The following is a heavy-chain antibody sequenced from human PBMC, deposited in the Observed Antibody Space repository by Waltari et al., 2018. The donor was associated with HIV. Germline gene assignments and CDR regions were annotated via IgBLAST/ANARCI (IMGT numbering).Heavy chain of an antibody. CDR1: GSTFSSVS. D-gene: IGHD5-12*01. CDR3: ARDGWLRSAYGMDV. J-gene: IGHJ6*02. V-gene: IGHV3-48*01. CDR2: ISGSSSTI. Sequence: EVQLVESGGGLVQPGGSLRLSVAPSGSTFSSVSMNWVRQAPGKGLEFISYISGSSSTIYYADSVKGRFTISRDNARNSLYLQMNSLRAEDTAVYYCARDGWLRSAYGMDVWGQGTTVTVS.